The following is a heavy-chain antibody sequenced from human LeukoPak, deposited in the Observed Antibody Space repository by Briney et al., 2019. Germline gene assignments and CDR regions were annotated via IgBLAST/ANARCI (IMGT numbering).Heavy chain of an antibody. Sequence: SETLSLTCAVYGGSFSGYYWSWIRQPPGKGLEWIGEINRSGSTNYNPSLKSRATISVDTSKNQFSLKLSSVTAADTAVYYCARPGYSYGYFLENWGQGTLVTVSS. J-gene: IGHJ4*02. V-gene: IGHV4-34*01. CDR3: ARPGYSYGYFLEN. D-gene: IGHD5-18*01. CDR2: INRSGST. CDR1: GGSFSGYY.